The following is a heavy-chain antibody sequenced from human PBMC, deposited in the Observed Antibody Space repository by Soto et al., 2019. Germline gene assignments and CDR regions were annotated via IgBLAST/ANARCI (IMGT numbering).Heavy chain of an antibody. CDR3: ASTSRYRAFDI. V-gene: IGHV2-5*02. CDR1: GFSLTTTGMS. Sequence: KESGPTLVKPTQTLTLTCTVSGFSLTTTGMSVGWIRQPPGKALEWLALIWWDDDRRYSTSLKSRLTITRDISRNQVVLTMTNMDPADTATFYCASTSRYRAFDIWGQGTLVTVPS. D-gene: IGHD2-2*01. J-gene: IGHJ3*02. CDR2: IWWDDDR.